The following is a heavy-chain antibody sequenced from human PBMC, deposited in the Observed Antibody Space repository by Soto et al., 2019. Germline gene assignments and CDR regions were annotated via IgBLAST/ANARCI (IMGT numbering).Heavy chain of an antibody. CDR3: ARAYGSGSYYNVGWFAP. Sequence: QVPLVQSGAEVKKPGASVKVSCKASGYTFTSYGISWVRQAPGQGLEGMGWISAYNGNTNYAQKLQGRVTMTTDTSTSTAYMELRSMRSEDTAVYYCARAYGSGSYYNVGWFAPWGQGTLVTVSS. J-gene: IGHJ5*02. D-gene: IGHD3-10*01. CDR2: ISAYNGNT. CDR1: GYTFTSYG. V-gene: IGHV1-18*01.